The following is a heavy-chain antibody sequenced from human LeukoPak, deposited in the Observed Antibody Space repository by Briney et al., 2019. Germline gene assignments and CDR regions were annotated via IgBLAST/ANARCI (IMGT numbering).Heavy chain of an antibody. CDR1: GFTFSSYS. J-gene: IGHJ4*02. CDR3: ARTTVTTKEVVY. Sequence: KTGGSLRLSCAASGFTFSSYSMNWVRQAPGKGLEWVSSISSSSSYIYYADSVKGRFTISRDNAKNSLYLQMNSLRAEDTAVYYCARTTVTTKEVVYWGQRTLVTVSS. D-gene: IGHD4-17*01. V-gene: IGHV3-21*01. CDR2: ISSSSSYI.